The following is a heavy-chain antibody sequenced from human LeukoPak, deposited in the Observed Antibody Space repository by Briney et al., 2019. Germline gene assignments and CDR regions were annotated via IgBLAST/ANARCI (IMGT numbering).Heavy chain of an antibody. D-gene: IGHD6-19*01. Sequence: GGSLRLSCAASGFTFSSYAMHWVRQAPGKGLEWVAVISYDGSNKYYADSVKGRFTISRDNSENTLYLQMNSLRAEDTAVYYCARTRWAYSSGWYYFDYWGQGTLVTVSS. J-gene: IGHJ4*02. CDR2: ISYDGSNK. CDR3: ARTRWAYSSGWYYFDY. CDR1: GFTFSSYA. V-gene: IGHV3-30-3*01.